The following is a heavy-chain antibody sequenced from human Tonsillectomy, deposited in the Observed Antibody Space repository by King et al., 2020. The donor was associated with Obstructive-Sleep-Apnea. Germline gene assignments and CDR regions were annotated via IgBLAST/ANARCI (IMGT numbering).Heavy chain of an antibody. V-gene: IGHV3-48*04. CDR3: ARGPPVVGATTSVDY. D-gene: IGHD1-26*01. CDR1: GFTFSSYS. J-gene: IGHJ4*02. CDR2: ISSSSSTI. Sequence: QLVQSGGGLVQPGGSLRLSCAASGFTFSSYSMNWVRQAPGKGLEWVSYISSSSSTIYYADSVKGRFTISRDNAKNLLYLQMNSLRAEDTAVYYCARGPPVVGATTSVDYWGQGTLVTVSS.